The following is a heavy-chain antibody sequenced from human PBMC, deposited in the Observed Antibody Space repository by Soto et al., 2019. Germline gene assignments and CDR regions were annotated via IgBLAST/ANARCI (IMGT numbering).Heavy chain of an antibody. V-gene: IGHV2-5*02. CDR2: IYWDDDK. J-gene: IGHJ4*02. Sequence: QITLKESGPTLVKPTQTLTLTCTFSGFSLSTSGVGVGWIRQPPGKALEWLALIYWDDDKRYSPSLKSRLTITKDPSKNQVVLTGTNIDPVDTATYYWAHRPPFVEPYYFDYWGQGTLVTVSS. CDR1: GFSLSTSGVG. D-gene: IGHD3-10*01. CDR3: AHRPPFVEPYYFDY.